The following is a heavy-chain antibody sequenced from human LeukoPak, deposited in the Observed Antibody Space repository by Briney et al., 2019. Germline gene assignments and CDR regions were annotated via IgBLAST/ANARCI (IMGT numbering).Heavy chain of an antibody. Sequence: ASVKVSCKASGYTFTSYGISWVRQAPGQGLEWMGWISAYNGNTNYAQKLQGRVTMTTDTSTSTAYMELRSLRSDDTAVYYCARFAFSDSSGYYLRGNAFDIWGQGTMVTVSS. CDR2: ISAYNGNT. J-gene: IGHJ3*02. CDR1: GYTFTSYG. V-gene: IGHV1-18*01. CDR3: ARFAFSDSSGYYLRGNAFDI. D-gene: IGHD3-22*01.